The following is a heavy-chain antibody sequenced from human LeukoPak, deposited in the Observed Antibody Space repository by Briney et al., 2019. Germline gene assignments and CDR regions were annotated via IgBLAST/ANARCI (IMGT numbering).Heavy chain of an antibody. V-gene: IGHV4-59*08. CDR1: GGSLSSYY. Sequence: TSESLSLTCTVSGGSLSSYYWSCIRQPPGGGLECVGYMYYRENNHLNPSRKSRVTMSVGTSKKQFSLKLSSVTAADTAVYYCARHREGACDIWGPGTMVTVSS. CDR3: ARHREGACDI. J-gene: IGHJ3*02. CDR2: MYYRENN.